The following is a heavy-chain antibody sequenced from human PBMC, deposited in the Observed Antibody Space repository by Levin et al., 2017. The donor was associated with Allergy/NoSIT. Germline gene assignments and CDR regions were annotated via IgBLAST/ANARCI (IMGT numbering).Heavy chain of an antibody. V-gene: IGHV3-15*01. CDR3: TTYSSSWYYFDY. Sequence: GGSLRLSCVASGITFSNAWLSWSRQAPGKGLEWVGLITGKTDGGTVEYAAPVKGRFTISRDDSKNTLYLQMNSLQTEDTAVYFCTTYSSSWYYFDYWGQGTLVTVSS. D-gene: IGHD6-13*01. CDR2: ITGKTDGGTV. J-gene: IGHJ4*02. CDR1: GITFSNAW.